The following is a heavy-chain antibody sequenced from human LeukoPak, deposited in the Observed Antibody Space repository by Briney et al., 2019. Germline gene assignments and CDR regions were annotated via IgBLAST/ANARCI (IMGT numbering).Heavy chain of an antibody. J-gene: IGHJ5*01. V-gene: IGHV3-23*01. Sequence: GGSLTLSCGASGFTFSTYAMRWVRQPPGKGLEWVASISGRGELTYYTDSVRGRFTISRDTSGSTLYLQLNFLITDDTAVYYCVKDRPNHYGSEGHYYRQNGDSWGQGTLVTVSS. CDR3: VKDRPNHYGSEGHYYRQNGDS. D-gene: IGHD3-22*01. CDR1: GFTFSTYA. CDR2: ISGRGELT.